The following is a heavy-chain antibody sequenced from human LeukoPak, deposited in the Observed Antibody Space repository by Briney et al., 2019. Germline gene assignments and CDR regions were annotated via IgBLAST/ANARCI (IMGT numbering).Heavy chain of an antibody. J-gene: IGHJ4*02. CDR3: ARDRSYYGSGSYYKN. D-gene: IGHD3-10*01. CDR1: GFTFSSYA. Sequence: GGSLRLSCTDSGFTFSSYAMTWVRQAPGKGLEWVSSISSSSSYIYYADSVKGRFTISRDNAKNSLYLQMNSLRAEDTAVYYCARDRSYYGSGSYYKNWGQGTLVTVSS. V-gene: IGHV3-21*01. CDR2: ISSSSSYI.